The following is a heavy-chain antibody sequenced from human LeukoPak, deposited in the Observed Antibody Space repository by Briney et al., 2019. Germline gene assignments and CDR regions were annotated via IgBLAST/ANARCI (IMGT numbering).Heavy chain of an antibody. CDR1: GFTFSSYG. CDR2: IRYDGSNK. V-gene: IGHV3-30*02. Sequence: GGSLRLSCAASGFTFSSYGMHWVRQAPGKGLEWVAFIRYDGSNKYYADSVKGRFTISRDNSKNTLYLQMNSLRAEDTAVYYCAKEGPSSGGFLAYYYYMDVWGKGTTVTISS. D-gene: IGHD2-8*02. J-gene: IGHJ6*03. CDR3: AKEGPSSGGFLAYYYYMDV.